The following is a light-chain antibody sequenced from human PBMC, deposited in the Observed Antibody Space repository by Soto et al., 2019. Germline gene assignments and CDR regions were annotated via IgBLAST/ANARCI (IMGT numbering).Light chain of an antibody. CDR2: DAS. CDR3: QQGTDWPPGT. CDR1: QTISTW. J-gene: IGKJ1*01. Sequence: DIQMTQSPSTLSASVGDRVTITCRASQTISTWLAWYQQKPGKAPKLLIYDASSLQGGVPSRFSGSGSGTEFTLTISSLQPEDFALYYCQQGTDWPPGTFGQGTKVDIK. V-gene: IGKV1-5*01.